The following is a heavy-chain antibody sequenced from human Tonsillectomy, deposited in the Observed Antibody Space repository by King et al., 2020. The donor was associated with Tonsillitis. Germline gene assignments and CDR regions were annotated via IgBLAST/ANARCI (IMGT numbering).Heavy chain of an antibody. CDR3: ARVRYNYYDTSGYYDFDY. CDR1: GYSFTGYY. CDR2: INPKSGGT. V-gene: IGHV1-2*02. J-gene: IGHJ4*02. Sequence: LVQSGAEVKKPGASVKVSCKASGYSFTGYYMHWVRQAPGQGLEWMGWINPKSGGTNYAQKFQDRVTMTRDTSISTAYMELSRLRSDDTAVYYCARVRYNYYDTSGYYDFDYWGQGTLVTVSS. D-gene: IGHD3-22*01.